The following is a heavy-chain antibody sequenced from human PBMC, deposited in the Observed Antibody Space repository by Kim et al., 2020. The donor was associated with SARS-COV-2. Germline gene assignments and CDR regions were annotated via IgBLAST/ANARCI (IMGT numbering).Heavy chain of an antibody. CDR3: TTVGYYDSSGYSNSSRPFDY. Sequence: GGSLRLSCAASGFTFSNAWMSWVRQAPGKGLEWVGRIKSKTDGGTTDYAAPVKGRFTISRDDSKNTLYLQMNSLKTEDTAVYYCTTVGYYDSSGYSNSSRPFDYWGQGTLVTVSS. J-gene: IGHJ4*02. D-gene: IGHD3-22*01. CDR1: GFTFSNAW. CDR2: IKSKTDGGTT. V-gene: IGHV3-15*01.